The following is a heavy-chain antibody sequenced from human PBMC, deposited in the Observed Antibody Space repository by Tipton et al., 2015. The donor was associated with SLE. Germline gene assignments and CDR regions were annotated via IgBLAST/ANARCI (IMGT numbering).Heavy chain of an antibody. J-gene: IGHJ4*02. Sequence: TLSLTCTVSGVSINSHYWSWIRQPPGKGLEWIGYIYYTGSTNYNPSLKSRVTISLDTSKKQFSLNLRFVTAADTAVYYCARDIEAPGDLLYFDYWGQGILVTVSS. CDR2: IYYTGST. V-gene: IGHV4-59*11. CDR3: ARDIEAPGDLLYFDY. CDR1: GVSINSHY. D-gene: IGHD7-27*01.